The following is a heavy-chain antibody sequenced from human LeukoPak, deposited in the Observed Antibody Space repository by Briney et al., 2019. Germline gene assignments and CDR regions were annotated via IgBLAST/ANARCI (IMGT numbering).Heavy chain of an antibody. J-gene: IGHJ4*02. CDR1: GFTFSSYG. V-gene: IGHV3-33*01. CDR2: IWYDGSNK. Sequence: GGSLRLSCAASGFTFSSYGMHWVRQAPGKGLEWVAVIWYDGSNKYYADSVKGRFTISRDNSKNTLYLQMNSLRAEDTAEYYCARGGRADQYYFDYWGQGTLVTVSS. CDR3: ARGGRADQYYFDY.